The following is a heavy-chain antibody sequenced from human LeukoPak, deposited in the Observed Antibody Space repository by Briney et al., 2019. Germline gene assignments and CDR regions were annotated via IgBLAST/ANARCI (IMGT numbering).Heavy chain of an antibody. CDR1: GFTFNSYW. V-gene: IGHV3-7*01. J-gene: IGHJ4*02. Sequence: SGGSLRLSCAASGFTFNSYWMSWVRQAPGKGLEWVANIKQDGSEKYYVDSVKGRFTISRDNAKNSLYLQMNSLRAEDTAVYYCARDSLVDYWGQGTLVTVSS. CDR3: ARDSLVDY. CDR2: IKQDGSEK.